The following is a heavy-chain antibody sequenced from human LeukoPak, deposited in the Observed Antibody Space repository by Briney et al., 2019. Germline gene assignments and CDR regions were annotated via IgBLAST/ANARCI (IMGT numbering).Heavy chain of an antibody. Sequence: GGSLRLSCAASGFTFDDYGMSWVRQAPGKGLEWVSGINWNGGSTGYADSVKGRFTISRDNAKNSLYLQMNSLRAEDTAVYHCAELGITMIGGVWGKGTTVTISS. V-gene: IGHV3-20*01. J-gene: IGHJ6*04. CDR2: INWNGGST. D-gene: IGHD3-10*02. CDR1: GFTFDDYG. CDR3: AELGITMIGGV.